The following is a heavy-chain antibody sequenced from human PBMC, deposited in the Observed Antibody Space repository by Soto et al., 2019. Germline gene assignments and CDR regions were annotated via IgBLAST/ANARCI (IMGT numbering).Heavy chain of an antibody. CDR3: ARAHYGDYGYGMDV. CDR1: GGSISSGGYS. D-gene: IGHD4-17*01. J-gene: IGHJ6*02. Sequence: QLQLQESGSGLVKPSQTLSLTCAVSGGSISSGGYSWSWIRQPPGKGLEWIGYIYHSGSTYYNPSLKSRVTISVDRSKNQFSLKLSSVTAADTALSYCARAHYGDYGYGMDVWGQGTTVTVSS. V-gene: IGHV4-30-2*01. CDR2: IYHSGST.